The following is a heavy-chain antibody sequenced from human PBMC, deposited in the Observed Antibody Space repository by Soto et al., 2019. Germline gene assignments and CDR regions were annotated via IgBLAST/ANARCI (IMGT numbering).Heavy chain of an antibody. CDR2: IYYSGST. V-gene: IGHV4-39*01. CDR1: GGSISSSSYY. CDR3: ARLPYDIVVVPAAMSRGPDGGTAMVFDY. Sequence: SETLSLTCTVSGGSISSSSYYWGWIRQPPGKGLEWIGSIYYSGSTYYNPSLKSRVTISVDTSKNQFSLKLSSVTAADTAVYYCARLPYDIVVVPAAMSRGPDGGTAMVFDYWGQGTLVTVSS. J-gene: IGHJ4*02. D-gene: IGHD2-2*01.